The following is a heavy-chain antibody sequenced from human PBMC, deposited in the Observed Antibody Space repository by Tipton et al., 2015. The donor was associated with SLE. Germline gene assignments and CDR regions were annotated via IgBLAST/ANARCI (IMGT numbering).Heavy chain of an antibody. V-gene: IGHV4-39*07. CDR1: GGSFSNSSYY. D-gene: IGHD3-3*01. J-gene: IGHJ4*02. CDR2: IYYSGST. CDR3: ARGPFWSGSWDY. Sequence: TLSLTCTVSGGSFSNSSYYWSWIRQPPGEALEWIGYIYYSGSTYYNPSLKSRVTISVDTSKNQFSLKLSSMTAADTAVYYCARGPFWSGSWDYWGQGTLVTVSS.